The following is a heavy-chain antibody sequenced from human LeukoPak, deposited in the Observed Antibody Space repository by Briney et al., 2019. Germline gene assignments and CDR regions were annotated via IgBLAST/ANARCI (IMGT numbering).Heavy chain of an antibody. V-gene: IGHV4-59*01. CDR3: ARLRTATTWYFDY. D-gene: IGHD1-1*01. CDR1: GGSISSYY. J-gene: IGHJ4*02. Sequence: SETLSLTCTVSGGSISSYYWSWIRQPPGKGLEWIGYIYYSGSTNYNPSLKSRVTISVDTFKNQFSLRLSSVTAADTAVYYCARLRTATTWYFDYWGQGTLVTVSS. CDR2: IYYSGST.